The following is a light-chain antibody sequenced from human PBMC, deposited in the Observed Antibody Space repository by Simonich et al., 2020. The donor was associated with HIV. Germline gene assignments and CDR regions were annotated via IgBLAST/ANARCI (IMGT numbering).Light chain of an antibody. V-gene: IGLV2-14*03. CDR2: DVN. CDR1: SSDVGGYDY. Sequence: QSALTQPASVSGSPGQSITISCTGTSSDVGGYDYVSWYQQHPAKVPKLIIYDVNARPSGVSNRFSGSKSGNTASLTISGLQAEDEADYYCCSYTSISTWVFGGGTKVTVL. J-gene: IGLJ3*02. CDR3: CSYTSISTWV.